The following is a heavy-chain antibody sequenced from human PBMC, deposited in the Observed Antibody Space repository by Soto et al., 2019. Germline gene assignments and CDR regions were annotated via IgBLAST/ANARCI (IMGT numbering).Heavy chain of an antibody. D-gene: IGHD5-18*01. Sequence: SETLSLTCAVSSGSISSNWWSWVRQPPGRGLEWIGEIYHSGSTNYNPSLSSRVTISVDKSKNHFSLDLSSVTAADTAVYYCSSQTYSYAWHHWGQGTQVTVSS. CDR1: SGSISSNW. V-gene: IGHV4-4*02. J-gene: IGHJ5*02. CDR3: SSQTYSYAWHH. CDR2: IYHSGST.